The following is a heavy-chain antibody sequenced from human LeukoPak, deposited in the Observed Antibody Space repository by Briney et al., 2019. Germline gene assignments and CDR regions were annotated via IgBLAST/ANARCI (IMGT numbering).Heavy chain of an antibody. V-gene: IGHV1-2*06. D-gene: IGHD3-16*01. CDR3: ARGRSYEGGFDA. CDR2: INSNSGGT. Sequence: EASVKVSCKTSGYTFTDYYINWVRQAPGLGLEWMGRINSNSGGTNYAQKFQGRVTMTRDTSINSASMDLIRLTSDDTAVYYCARGRSYEGGFDAWGQGTLVTVSS. CDR1: GYTFTDYY. J-gene: IGHJ5*02.